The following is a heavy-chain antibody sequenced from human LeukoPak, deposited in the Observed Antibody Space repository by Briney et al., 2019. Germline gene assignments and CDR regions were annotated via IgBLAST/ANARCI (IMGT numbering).Heavy chain of an antibody. CDR1: GFPFDVYW. D-gene: IGHD1-1*01. CDR3: ARAGTDWKIDY. Sequence: PGGSLRLSCAASGFPFDVYWMHWVRQAPGKGPVWISLITKDGAVTNYADSVKGRFTISRDNAKNTLYLQMNSLRADDTAMYYCARAGTDWKIDYWGQGALVTVSS. V-gene: IGHV3-74*01. J-gene: IGHJ4*02. CDR2: ITKDGAVT.